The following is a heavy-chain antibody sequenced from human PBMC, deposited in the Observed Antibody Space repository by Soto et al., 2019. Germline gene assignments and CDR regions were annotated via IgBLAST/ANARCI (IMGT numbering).Heavy chain of an antibody. CDR1: GFTFSSYG. V-gene: IGHV3-30*18. CDR2: ILYDGSDK. Sequence: GGSLRLSCAASGFTFSSYGMHWVRQAPGKGLEWVTGILYDGSDKYYADSVEGRFTISRENSKNTLYLQMNSLRTEDSAVYYCAKAGGGFGDFVHHWGQGTPVTVSS. CDR3: AKAGGGFGDFVHH. J-gene: IGHJ4*02. D-gene: IGHD3-10*01.